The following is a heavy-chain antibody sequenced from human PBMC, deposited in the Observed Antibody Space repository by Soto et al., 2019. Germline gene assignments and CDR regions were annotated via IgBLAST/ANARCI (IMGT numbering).Heavy chain of an antibody. CDR1: GGSISSGGYY. J-gene: IGHJ4*02. CDR3: ARENDILTGSEGYIDY. CDR2: IYYSGST. V-gene: IGHV4-31*03. D-gene: IGHD3-9*01. Sequence: QVQLQESDPGLVKPSQTLSLTCTVSGGSISSGGYYWSWIRQHPGKGLEWIGYIYYSGSTYYNPSLKSRVTLSVATSKNQFSLKLSSVTAADTAVYYCARENDILTGSEGYIDYWGQGTLVTVSS.